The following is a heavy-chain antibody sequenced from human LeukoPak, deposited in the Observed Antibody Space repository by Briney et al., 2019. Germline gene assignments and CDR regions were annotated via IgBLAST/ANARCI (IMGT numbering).Heavy chain of an antibody. D-gene: IGHD2-15*01. CDR1: GASITSYY. V-gene: IGHV4-59*01. CDR3: VRGCCNGATCYRFDY. CDR2: FYYSGSD. J-gene: IGHJ4*02. Sequence: SETLSLTCTVSGASITSYYWNWIRQPPGKGLEWIGYFYYSGSDNYNPSLKSRITISVDTSKNQFSLKLSSVAAADTAVYYCVRGCCNGATCYRFDYWCQGTLVTVSS.